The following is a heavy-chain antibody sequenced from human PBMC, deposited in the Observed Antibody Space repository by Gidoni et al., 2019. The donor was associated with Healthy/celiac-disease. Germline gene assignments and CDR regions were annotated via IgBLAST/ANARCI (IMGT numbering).Heavy chain of an antibody. Sequence: QVQLVESGGGLVRPGGSLRLSCAASGLPLRYHYMSWIRQAPGKGLEWVSYIRSWSSNTNYADSVKGRFTISRDNANNSLYLQMNSLRAEDTAVYYCAREGRQPMVVTATPFDYWGQGTLVTVSS. CDR2: IRSWSSNT. D-gene: IGHD2-21*02. CDR1: GLPLRYHY. J-gene: IGHJ4*02. V-gene: IGHV3-11*06. CDR3: AREGRQPMVVTATPFDY.